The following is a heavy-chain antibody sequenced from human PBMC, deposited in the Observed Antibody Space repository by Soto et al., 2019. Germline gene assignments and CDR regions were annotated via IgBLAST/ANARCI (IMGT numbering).Heavy chain of an antibody. J-gene: IGHJ6*02. D-gene: IGHD3-10*01. CDR2: IIPIFGTA. CDR1: GGTFSSYA. V-gene: IGHV1-69*06. CDR3: TTSHPGVWFGEFNV. Sequence: ASVKVSCKASGGTFSSYAISWVRQAPGQGLEWMGGIIPIFGTANYAQKFQGRVTITADKSTSTAYMELSSLKTEDTAVYYCTTSHPGVWFGEFNVWGQGTTVTVSS.